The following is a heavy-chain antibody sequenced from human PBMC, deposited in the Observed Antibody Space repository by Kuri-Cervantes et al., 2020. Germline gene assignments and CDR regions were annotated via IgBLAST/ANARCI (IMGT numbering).Heavy chain of an antibody. V-gene: IGHV3-49*04. CDR1: GFTFDDYA. CDR3: TRERERELGY. J-gene: IGHJ4*02. Sequence: GESLKISCAASGFTFDDYAMHWVRQAPGKGLEWVGFIRSKAYGGTTEYAASVKGRFTISRDDSKSIAYLQMNSLKTEDTAVYYCTRERERELGYWGQGTLVTVSS. CDR2: IRSKAYGGTT. D-gene: IGHD6-13*01.